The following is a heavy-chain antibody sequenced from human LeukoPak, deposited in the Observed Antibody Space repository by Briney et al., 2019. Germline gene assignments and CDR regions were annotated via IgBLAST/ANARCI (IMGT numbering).Heavy chain of an antibody. CDR1: GFTFSRYW. D-gene: IGHD1-26*01. CDR2: LNEDGRTT. J-gene: IGHJ1*01. Sequence: GGSLRLSCAASGFTFSRYWMHWVRQVPGMGLEWVSRLNEDGRTTTYADPVQGRFTIYRDNSKNTLYLQMNSLRAEDTALYSCARDLGGIAGSWGQGTLVTVSS. V-gene: IGHV3-74*01. CDR3: ARDLGGIAGS.